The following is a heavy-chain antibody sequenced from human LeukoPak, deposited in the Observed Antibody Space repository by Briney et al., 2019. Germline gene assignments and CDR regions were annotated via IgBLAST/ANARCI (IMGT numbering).Heavy chain of an antibody. CDR2: IYPGDSDT. J-gene: IGHJ4*02. Sequence: GESLQIPCQGSGYIFTSYWIGWVRQLPGKGLEGMGIIYPGDSDTRYSPSFQGQVTISADKSISTAYLQWSSLKASDTAMYYCARRTFYDSSGYYYFDYWGQGTLVTVSS. CDR1: GYIFTSYW. V-gene: IGHV5-51*01. D-gene: IGHD3-22*01. CDR3: ARRTFYDSSGYYYFDY.